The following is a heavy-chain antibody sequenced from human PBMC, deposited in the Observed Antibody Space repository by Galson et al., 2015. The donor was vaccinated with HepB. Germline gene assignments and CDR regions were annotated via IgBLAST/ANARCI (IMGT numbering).Heavy chain of an antibody. D-gene: IGHD3-22*01. Sequence: SLRLSCAASGFTVSGNYMSWVRQAPGKGLEWVSIIYRGGTTDYADSVKGRSTISGDNSKNTVYLQMNSLRAEDTAVYYCARSYNYDSSGHYPFDYWGQGTPVTVSS. CDR2: IYRGGTT. CDR1: GFTVSGNY. V-gene: IGHV3-53*01. CDR3: ARSYNYDSSGHYPFDY. J-gene: IGHJ4*02.